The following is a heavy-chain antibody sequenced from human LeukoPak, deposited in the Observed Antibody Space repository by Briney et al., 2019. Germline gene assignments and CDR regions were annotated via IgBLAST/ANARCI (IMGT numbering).Heavy chain of an antibody. J-gene: IGHJ4*01. CDR1: GYSISSGYY. CDR2: IYHSGST. V-gene: IGHV4-38-2*02. Sequence: PSETLSLTCTVSGYSISSGYYWGWIRQPPGKGLEWIGSIYHSGSTYYNPSLKSRVTISVDTSKNQFSLKLSSATAADTAVYYCAKSGGYGLIDYWGQGTLVTVSS. CDR3: AKSGGYGLIDY. D-gene: IGHD6-25*01.